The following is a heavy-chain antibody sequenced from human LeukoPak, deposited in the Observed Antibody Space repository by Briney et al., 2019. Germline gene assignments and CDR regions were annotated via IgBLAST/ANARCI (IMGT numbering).Heavy chain of an antibody. J-gene: IGHJ4*02. CDR3: ATVMYYGSGSYYIDY. CDR1: GYTLTELS. V-gene: IGHV1-24*01. Sequence: ASVKVSCKVSGYTLTELSMHWVRQAPGKGLEWMGGFDPEDGETIYAQRFQGRVTMTEDTSTDTAYMELSSLRSEDTAVYYCATVMYYGSGSYYIDYWGQGTLVTVSS. CDR2: FDPEDGET. D-gene: IGHD3-10*01.